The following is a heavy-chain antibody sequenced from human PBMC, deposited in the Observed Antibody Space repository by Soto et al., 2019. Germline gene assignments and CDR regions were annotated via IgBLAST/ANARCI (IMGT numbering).Heavy chain of an antibody. Sequence: QVQLVESGGGVVQPARSLRLSCAASGFTFSSYGMHWVRQAPGKGREWVAVITYDGSNKYYADSVKGRFTISRDNSKNTLYLQMNSLRAEDTPVYYCAKLGDIVVVVAATRPGTRFDPWGQGTLVTVSS. V-gene: IGHV3-30*18. J-gene: IGHJ5*02. CDR3: AKLGDIVVVVAATRPGTRFDP. CDR1: GFTFSSYG. D-gene: IGHD2-15*01. CDR2: ITYDGSNK.